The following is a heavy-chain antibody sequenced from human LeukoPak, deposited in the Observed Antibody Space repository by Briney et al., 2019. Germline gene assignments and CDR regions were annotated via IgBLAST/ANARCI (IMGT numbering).Heavy chain of an antibody. CDR1: GYTLTELS. CDR3: ATARFLEWFGWFDP. D-gene: IGHD3-3*01. CDR2: FDPEDGET. J-gene: IGHJ5*02. V-gene: IGHV1-24*01. Sequence: ASVKVSCEVSGYTLTELSMHWVRQAPGKGLEWMGGFDPEDGETIYAQKFQGRVTMTEDTSTDTAYMELSSLRSEDTAVYYCATARFLEWFGWFDPWGQGTLVTVSS.